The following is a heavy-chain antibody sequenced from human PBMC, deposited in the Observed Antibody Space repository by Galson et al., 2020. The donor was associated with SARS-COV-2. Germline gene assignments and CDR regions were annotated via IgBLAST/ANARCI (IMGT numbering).Heavy chain of an antibody. J-gene: IGHJ4*02. D-gene: IGHD1-26*01. CDR1: GYTFINYG. CDR2: ISPYNDNA. CDR3: ARGQPLYSGTYYLYPGSDY. V-gene: IGHV1-18*01. Sequence: GESLKISCKASGYTFINYGIIWVRQAPGQGLEYMGRISPYNDNADYAQNFQGRVTMTTDTSTSTAYMELRSLRSVDTGVYYCARGQPLYSGTYYLYPGSDYWGQGTLVTVSS.